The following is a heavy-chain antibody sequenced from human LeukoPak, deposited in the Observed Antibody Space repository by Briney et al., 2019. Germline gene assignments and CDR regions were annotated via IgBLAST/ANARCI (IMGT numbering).Heavy chain of an antibody. J-gene: IGHJ6*03. CDR1: GGSFSGYY. Sequence: PSETLSLTCAVYGGSFSGYYWSWIRQPPGKGLEWIGEINHSGSTNYNPSLKSRVTISVDTSKNQFSLKLSSVTAADTAVYYCARGRGYCGGDCYSPSYYYYMDVWGKGTTVTVSS. CDR3: ARGRGYCGGDCYSPSYYYYMDV. CDR2: INHSGST. D-gene: IGHD2-21*02. V-gene: IGHV4-34*01.